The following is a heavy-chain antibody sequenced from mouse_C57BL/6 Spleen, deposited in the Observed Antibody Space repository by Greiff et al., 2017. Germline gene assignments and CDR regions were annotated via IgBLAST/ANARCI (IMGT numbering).Heavy chain of an antibody. CDR1: GYTFTSYW. CDR3: ARGYDGYFYYFDY. CDR2: IHPNSGST. J-gene: IGHJ2*01. Sequence: QVQLKQPGAELVKPGASVKLSCKASGYTFTSYWMHWVKQRPGQGLEWIGMIHPNSGSTNYNEKFKSKATLTVDKSSSTAYMQLSSLTSEDSAVYYCARGYDGYFYYFDYWGQGTTLTVSS. V-gene: IGHV1-64*01. D-gene: IGHD2-3*01.